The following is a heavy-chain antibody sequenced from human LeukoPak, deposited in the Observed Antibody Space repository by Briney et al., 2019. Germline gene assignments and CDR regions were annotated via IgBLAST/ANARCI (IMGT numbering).Heavy chain of an antibody. CDR1: GGSISSYY. Sequence: PSETLSLTCTVSGGSISSYYWSWIRQPPGKGLEWIGYIYYSGSTNYNPSLKSRVTISVDTSKNQFSLKLSSVTAADTAVYYCARAYYYDSSGYYLGLDYWGQGTLVTVSS. V-gene: IGHV4-59*12. J-gene: IGHJ4*02. CDR2: IYYSGST. CDR3: ARAYYYDSSGYYLGLDY. D-gene: IGHD3-22*01.